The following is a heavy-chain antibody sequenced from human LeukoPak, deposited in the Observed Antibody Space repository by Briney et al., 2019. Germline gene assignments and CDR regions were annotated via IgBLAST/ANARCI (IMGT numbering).Heavy chain of an antibody. Sequence: GGSLRLSCAASGFTFSSYWMHWVRQAPGKGLVWVSRINSDGSSTSYADSVKGRFTISRDNAKNTLYLQMNSLRAEDTAVYYCASGDGDSSGWYHELNWGQGTLVTVSS. CDR3: ASGDGDSSGWYHELN. J-gene: IGHJ4*02. V-gene: IGHV3-74*01. CDR2: INSDGSST. D-gene: IGHD6-19*01. CDR1: GFTFSSYW.